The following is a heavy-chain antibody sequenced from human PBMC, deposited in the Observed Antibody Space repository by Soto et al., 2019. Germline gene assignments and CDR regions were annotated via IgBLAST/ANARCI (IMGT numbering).Heavy chain of an antibody. J-gene: IGHJ2*01. Sequence: QVTLKESGPVLVKPTETLTLTCTVSGFSLTNARMGVSWIRQPPGKALEWLTHIFSNDEKSYSTSLKNRLTISKDTSKSQVVLIMTNMDPVDTATYYCARIRYCDYVHWSFDLWGRGTLVAVSS. CDR3: ARIRYCDYVHWSFDL. CDR1: GFSLTNARMG. CDR2: IFSNDEK. D-gene: IGHD4-17*01. V-gene: IGHV2-26*01.